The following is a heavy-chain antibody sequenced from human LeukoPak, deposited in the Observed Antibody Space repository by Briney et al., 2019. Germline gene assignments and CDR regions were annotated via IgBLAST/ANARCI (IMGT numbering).Heavy chain of an antibody. V-gene: IGHV4-39*07. D-gene: IGHD1-14*01. CDR2: IYYSGST. Sequence: SETLSLTCTVSGGSISSSSYYWGWIRQPPGKGLEWIGSIYYSGSTYYNPSLKSRVTISVDTSKNQFSLKLSSVTAADTAVYYCARDITGSFDYWGQGNLVTVSS. CDR1: GGSISSSSYY. J-gene: IGHJ4*02. CDR3: ARDITGSFDY.